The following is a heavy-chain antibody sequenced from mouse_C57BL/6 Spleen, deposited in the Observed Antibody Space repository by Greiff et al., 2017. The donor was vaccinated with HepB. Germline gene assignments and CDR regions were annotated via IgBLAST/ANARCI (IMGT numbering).Heavy chain of an antibody. V-gene: IGHV1-80*01. Sequence: QVQLQQSGAELVKPGASVKISCKASGYAFSSYWMNWVKQRPGKGLEWIGQIYPGDGDTNYNGKFKGKATLTADKSSSTAYMQLSSLTSEDSAVYFCARHYSEYYYAMDYWGQGTSVTVSS. J-gene: IGHJ4*01. CDR1: GYAFSSYW. CDR3: ARHYSEYYYAMDY. CDR2: IYPGDGDT. D-gene: IGHD2-12*01.